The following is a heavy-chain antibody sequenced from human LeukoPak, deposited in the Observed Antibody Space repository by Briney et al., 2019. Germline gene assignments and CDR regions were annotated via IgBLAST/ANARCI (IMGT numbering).Heavy chain of an antibody. D-gene: IGHD3-3*01. CDR2: INPSGGTT. Sequence: ASVKVSCKASGYTFTSYHMHWVRQAPGQGLEWMGIINPSGGTTNYAQKFRGRVTMTRDMSTSTVYMELSSLRSEDTAVYYCARGTYYDFWSGPHYNWFDPWGQGTLVTVSS. CDR1: GYTFTSYH. V-gene: IGHV1-46*01. J-gene: IGHJ5*02. CDR3: ARGTYYDFWSGPHYNWFDP.